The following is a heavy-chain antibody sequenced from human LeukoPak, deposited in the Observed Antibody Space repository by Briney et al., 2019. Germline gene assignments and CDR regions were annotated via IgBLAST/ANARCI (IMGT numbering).Heavy chain of an antibody. CDR1: GFTFSDYW. Sequence: GGSLRLSCTASGFTFSDYWIYWIRQAPGKGLERVATIKPDGTEIYYGDSVKGRFTISRDNAKNSQYLQMNSLRADDTAMYYCVKDSGQYRFEYWGQGILVTVSS. D-gene: IGHD6-25*01. V-gene: IGHV3-7*03. CDR2: IKPDGTEI. CDR3: VKDSGQYRFEY. J-gene: IGHJ4*02.